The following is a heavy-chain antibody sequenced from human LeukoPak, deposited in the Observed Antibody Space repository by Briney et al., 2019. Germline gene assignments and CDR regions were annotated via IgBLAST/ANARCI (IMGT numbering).Heavy chain of an antibody. J-gene: IGHJ6*03. Sequence: ASVQVSCMACGCTFPRYDLNWVGQATGQGLDWMGWMNPNSGNTGYAQKFQGRVTMTRNTSISTAYMELSSLRSEDTVVYYCTRGMSRGVIIIRYYYYYMDVWGKGTTVTVSS. CDR3: TRGMSRGVIIIRYYYYYMDV. D-gene: IGHD3-10*01. CDR1: GCTFPRYD. CDR2: MNPNSGNT. V-gene: IGHV1-8*01.